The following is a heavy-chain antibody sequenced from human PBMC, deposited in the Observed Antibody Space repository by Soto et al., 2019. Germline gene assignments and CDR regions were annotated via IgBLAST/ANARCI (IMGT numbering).Heavy chain of an antibody. D-gene: IGHD4-17*01. CDR3: ARQSPTPGYYYFSYGMDV. CDR1: GYIFTLYW. Sequence: GESLKISCNASGYIFTLYWIGWVGRMPGKGLEWMGIIYPGDSDTIYSPSFQGQVTISADKSISTASLQWSSLKASDTAVYYCARQSPTPGYYYFSYGMDVWGQGTTVTVSS. J-gene: IGHJ6*02. CDR2: IYPGDSDT. V-gene: IGHV5-51*01.